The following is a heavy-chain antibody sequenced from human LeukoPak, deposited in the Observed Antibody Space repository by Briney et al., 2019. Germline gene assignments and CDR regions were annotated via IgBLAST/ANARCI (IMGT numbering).Heavy chain of an antibody. D-gene: IGHD3-9*01. V-gene: IGHV3-30*02. J-gene: IGHJ4*02. CDR1: GFTFRSYG. Sequence: PGGSLRLSCAASGFTFRSYGMHWVRQAPGKGLEWVAFIRYDGNNKYYADSVKGRFTISRDNSKNTLYLQMNSLRVEDTAVYYCAKEGDILTRDLGDKGYFDCWGQGTLVTVSS. CDR2: IRYDGNNK. CDR3: AKEGDILTRDLGDKGYFDC.